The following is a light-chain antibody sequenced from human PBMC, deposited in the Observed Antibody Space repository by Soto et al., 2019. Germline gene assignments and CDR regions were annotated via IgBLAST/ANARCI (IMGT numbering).Light chain of an antibody. Sequence: QSALTQPASVSGSPGQSITISCTGTSSDVGSYNLVSWYQQHPGKAPKVMIYEVSKRPSGVSNRFSGSKSGNTASLTISGLQAEDGADYYCCSYGGSYVFGPGTKLTVL. CDR1: SSDVGSYNL. J-gene: IGLJ1*01. V-gene: IGLV2-23*02. CDR2: EVS. CDR3: CSYGGSYV.